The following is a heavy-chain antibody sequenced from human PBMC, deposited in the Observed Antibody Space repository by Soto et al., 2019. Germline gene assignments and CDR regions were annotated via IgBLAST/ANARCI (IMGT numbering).Heavy chain of an antibody. CDR3: ARVVPRGVAVVRDY. Sequence: QVQLVQSGPEVKKPGASVKVSCKASGNTFASHGFSWVRQAPGQGLEWMGWISGFNGQTNYALKFEGRVTLTTDTSTSTAYMELRGLRSDDTAMYFFARVVPRGVAVVRDYWGQGTLVTVSS. V-gene: IGHV1-18*01. J-gene: IGHJ4*02. D-gene: IGHD3-10*01. CDR1: GNTFASHG. CDR2: ISGFNGQT.